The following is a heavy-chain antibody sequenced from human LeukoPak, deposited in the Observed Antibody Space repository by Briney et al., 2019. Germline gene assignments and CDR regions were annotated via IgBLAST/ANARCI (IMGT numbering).Heavy chain of an antibody. CDR1: GGSISSYY. J-gene: IGHJ3*02. Sequence: SETLSLTCTVSGGSISSYYWSWIRQPPGKGLEWIGYIYYSGSTNYNPSLKSRVTISLDKSKNQFSLKLKSVTAADTAVYYCARDQWLLRGGDHDAFDIWGQGTMVTVSS. CDR2: IYYSGST. CDR3: ARDQWLLRGGDHDAFDI. D-gene: IGHD6-19*01. V-gene: IGHV4-59*12.